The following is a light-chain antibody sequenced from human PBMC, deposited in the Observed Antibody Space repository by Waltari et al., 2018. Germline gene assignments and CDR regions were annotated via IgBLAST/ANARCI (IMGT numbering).Light chain of an antibody. Sequence: DIQITQSPSSLSASVGDRITITCRASQNIDFYLNWYQQKPGKAPNLLLYAISTLQSGVPSRFSGSGSGTNFTLTISVLQPEDFATYFCQQTYRTPSTFGQGTKLDI. V-gene: IGKV1-39*01. CDR1: QNIDFY. J-gene: IGKJ2*02. CDR3: QQTYRTPST. CDR2: AIS.